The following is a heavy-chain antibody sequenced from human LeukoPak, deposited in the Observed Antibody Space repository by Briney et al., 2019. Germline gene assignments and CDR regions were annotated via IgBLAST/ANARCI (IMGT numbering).Heavy chain of an antibody. Sequence: NPGESLKISCKASGYTFNNYWIGWVRQMPGRGLEWMGMLYPDGSATTYHPSFEGRVTISADKSVTTAYLEWNSLKASDTALYYCVRQGLQSGTYPAYWGPGTLLTVSS. CDR3: VRQGLQSGTYPAY. D-gene: IGHD1-26*01. J-gene: IGHJ4*02. CDR1: GYTFNNYW. V-gene: IGHV5-51*01. CDR2: LYPDGSAT.